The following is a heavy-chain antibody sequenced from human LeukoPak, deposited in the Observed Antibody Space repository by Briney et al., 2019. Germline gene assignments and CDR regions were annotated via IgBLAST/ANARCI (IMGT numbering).Heavy chain of an antibody. Sequence: GGSLRLSCAASGFAVSSNYMSWVRQAPGKGLEWVSVIYSGGSTYYADSVKGRFTISRDNSKNTLYLQMNSLRAEDTAVYYCARVIGSGSCHFDYWGQGTLVTVSS. CDR3: ARVIGSGSCHFDY. D-gene: IGHD3-10*01. J-gene: IGHJ4*02. CDR2: IYSGGST. V-gene: IGHV3-53*01. CDR1: GFAVSSNY.